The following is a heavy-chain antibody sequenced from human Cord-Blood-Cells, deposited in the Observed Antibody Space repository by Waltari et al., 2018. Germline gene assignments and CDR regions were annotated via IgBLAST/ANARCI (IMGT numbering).Heavy chain of an antibody. CDR2: INHSGST. J-gene: IGHJ4*02. CDR1: GGSFRGYY. V-gene: IGHV4-34*01. CDR3: ARGRGSSSWLDY. D-gene: IGHD6-13*01. Sequence: QVQLQQWGAGLLKPSETLSLTCAVYGGSFRGYYWSWIRQPPGKGLEWIGEINHSGSTNYNPSLKSRVTISVDTSKNQFSLKLSSVTAADTAVYYCARGRGSSSWLDYWGQGTLVTVSS.